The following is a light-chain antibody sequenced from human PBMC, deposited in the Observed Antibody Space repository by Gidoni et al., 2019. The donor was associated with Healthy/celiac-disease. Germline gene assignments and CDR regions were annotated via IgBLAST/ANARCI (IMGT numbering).Light chain of an antibody. V-gene: IGLV7-46*01. CDR1: TGAVTSGHY. CDR3: LLSYSGPKVV. Sequence: QAVVTQEPSLTVSPGGTVTLPCGSSTGAVTSGHYPYWFQTKPGQAPRTLIYDTSNKHSWTPPRFSGSLLGGKAALTLSGAQPEDEAEYYCLLSYSGPKVVFGGGTKLTVL. J-gene: IGLJ2*01. CDR2: DTS.